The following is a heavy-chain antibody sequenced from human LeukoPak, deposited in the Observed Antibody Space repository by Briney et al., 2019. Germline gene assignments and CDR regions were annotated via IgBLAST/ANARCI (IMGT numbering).Heavy chain of an antibody. D-gene: IGHD2-15*01. CDR1: GFTFSSYA. J-gene: IGHJ4*02. V-gene: IGHV3-23*01. CDR2: ISGSGGST. CDR3: AKELLGYCSGGSCYPLPY. Sequence: GGSLRLSCAASGFTFSSYAMSWVRQAPGKGLEWVSAISGSGGSTYYADSVKGRFTISRDNSKNTLYLQMNSLRAEDTAVYYCAKELLGYCSGGSCYPLPYWGQGTLVTVSS.